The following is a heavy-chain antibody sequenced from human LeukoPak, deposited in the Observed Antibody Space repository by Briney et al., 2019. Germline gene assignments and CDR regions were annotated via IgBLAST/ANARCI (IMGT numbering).Heavy chain of an antibody. D-gene: IGHD6-6*01. CDR3: ARDWASSSSGGN. Sequence: SETLSLTCAVYGGSFSGYYWTWIRQPPGKGLEWIGEINHSGSTYYNPSLKSRVTISVDTSKNQFSLKLSSVTAADTAVYYCARDWASSSSGGNWGQGTLVTVSS. V-gene: IGHV4-34*01. J-gene: IGHJ4*02. CDR1: GGSFSGYY. CDR2: INHSGST.